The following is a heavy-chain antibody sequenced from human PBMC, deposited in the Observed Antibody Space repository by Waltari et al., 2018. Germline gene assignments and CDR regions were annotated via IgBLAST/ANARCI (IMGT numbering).Heavy chain of an antibody. CDR3: ARGLSSGSFDY. V-gene: IGHV1-46*01. CDR2: INPSGGST. Sequence: QVQLVQSGAEVKKPGASVKVSCKASGYTFTSYYMHWVRQAPGQGLEWMGIINPSGGSTSYAQKLQGRVTMTTDTSTSTAYMELRSLRSDDTAVYYCARGLSSGSFDYWGQGTLVTVSS. CDR1: GYTFTSYY. J-gene: IGHJ4*02. D-gene: IGHD3-22*01.